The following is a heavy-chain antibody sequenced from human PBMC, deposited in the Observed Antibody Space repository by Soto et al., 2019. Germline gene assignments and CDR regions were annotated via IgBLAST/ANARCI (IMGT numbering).Heavy chain of an antibody. CDR1: EGTFSSYG. J-gene: IGHJ6*02. V-gene: IGHV1-69*13. Sequence: SVKVSCKASEGTFSSYGISWVRQAPGQGLEWMGGIIPIFGTPNYAQKFQGRVTITADESTSTAYMELSSLRSEDTALYYCAKGRNYYYYYGVDVWGQGTTVTVSS. CDR3: AKGRNYYYYYGVDV. CDR2: IIPIFGTP.